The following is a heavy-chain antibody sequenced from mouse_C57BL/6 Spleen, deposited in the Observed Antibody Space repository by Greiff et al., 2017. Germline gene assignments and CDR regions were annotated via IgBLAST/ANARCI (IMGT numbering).Heavy chain of an antibody. D-gene: IGHD2-4*01. CDR2: ISDGGSYT. V-gene: IGHV5-4*01. CDR3: ARDADYDYAMDY. CDR1: GFTFSSYA. Sequence: EVKLVESGGGLVKPGGSLKLSCAASGFTFSSYAMSWVRQTPEKRLEWVATISDGGSYTYYPDNVKGRFTISRDNAKNNLYLQMSHLKSEDTAMYYCARDADYDYAMDYWGQGTSVTVSS. J-gene: IGHJ4*01.